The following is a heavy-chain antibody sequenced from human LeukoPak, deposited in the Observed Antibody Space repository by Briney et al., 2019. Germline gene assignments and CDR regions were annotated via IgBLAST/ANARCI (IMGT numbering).Heavy chain of an antibody. D-gene: IGHD3-22*01. V-gene: IGHV4-59*01. Sequence: SETLSLTCTVSGGSITSYYWSWLRQPPGKGLEWFGYIYSSGSTNYNPSLKSRVTISVDTSKNQFSLKLSSVTAADTAVYYCARDPSGYYDSSGYLWGQGTLVTVSS. CDR1: GGSITSYY. J-gene: IGHJ5*02. CDR2: IYSSGST. CDR3: ARDPSGYYDSSGYL.